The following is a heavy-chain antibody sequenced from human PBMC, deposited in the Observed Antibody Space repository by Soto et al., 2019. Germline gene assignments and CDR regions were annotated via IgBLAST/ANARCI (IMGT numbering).Heavy chain of an antibody. Sequence: EVQLLESGGGLVQPGGSLRLSCAASGFTFSSYAMSWVRQAPGKGLEWVSAISGSGGSTYYADSVKGRFTISSDNSKNPLYLQMNSLRAEDTGVYYCAKAGRVWFGEWDNWFDPWGQGTLDPVSS. V-gene: IGHV3-23*01. CDR1: GFTFSSYA. CDR2: ISGSGGST. D-gene: IGHD3-10*01. CDR3: AKAGRVWFGEWDNWFDP. J-gene: IGHJ5*02.